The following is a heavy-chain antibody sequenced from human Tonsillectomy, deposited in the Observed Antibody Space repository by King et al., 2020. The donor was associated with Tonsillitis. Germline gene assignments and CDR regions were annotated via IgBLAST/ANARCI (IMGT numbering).Heavy chain of an antibody. CDR2: ISYDGSNK. J-gene: IGHJ4*02. CDR3: ARVLSPYCSGGSCYSFDS. V-gene: IGHV3-30-3*01. CDR1: GFTFSNYA. Sequence: QLVQSGGGVVQPGRSLRLSCAASGFTFSNYAMHWVRQAPGKGLEWVAVISYDGSNKYYADSVKGRFTISRDNSKNTLYLQMNSLRAEDTAVYYCARVLSPYCSGGSCYSFDSWGQGTLVTVSS. D-gene: IGHD2-15*01.